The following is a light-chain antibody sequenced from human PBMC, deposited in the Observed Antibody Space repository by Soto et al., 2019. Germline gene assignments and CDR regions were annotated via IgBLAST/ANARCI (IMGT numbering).Light chain of an antibody. Sequence: DIFLTQSRATLSLSPGERATISCRASQNVTRYLAWYQQKPGQAPRLLIYDTSNRATGIPARFSGSGSGTDFTLTISSLEAEDVAVYYCQQRRDWPTFGGGTKVEVK. V-gene: IGKV3-11*01. CDR1: QNVTRY. CDR3: QQRRDWPT. CDR2: DTS. J-gene: IGKJ4*01.